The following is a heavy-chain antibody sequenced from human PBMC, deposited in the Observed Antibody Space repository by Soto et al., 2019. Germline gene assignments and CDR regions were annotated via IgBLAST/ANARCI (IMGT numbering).Heavy chain of an antibody. CDR1: GYSFSSFG. D-gene: IGHD4-17*01. V-gene: IGHV1-18*01. CDR3: ARDDVNYYGDWRIFDI. J-gene: IGHJ3*02. CDR2: ISARTGNT. Sequence: QLQLVQSGGEVKKPGASLKVSCAASGYSFSSFGISWVRQAPGEGLEWVGWISARTGNTNYPQKFKARVTMTTDTSTSIANRELNSMRSDDTAVYYCARDDVNYYGDWRIFDIWGQGTMVTVSS.